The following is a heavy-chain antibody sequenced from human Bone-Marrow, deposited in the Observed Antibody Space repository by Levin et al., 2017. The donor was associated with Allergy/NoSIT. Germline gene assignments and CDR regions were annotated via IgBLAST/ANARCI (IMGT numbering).Heavy chain of an antibody. Sequence: GSLRLSCGVYPESFNDYIWTWIRQPPGKGLEWIGEISHTGDTDYNPSLKSRVTISIDTSKNQFSLKLTSVTAADTAVYYCARDETFNSWHTGWFDPWGQGTLVTVSS. CDR3: ARDETFNSWHTGWFDP. CDR2: ISHTGDT. J-gene: IGHJ5*02. V-gene: IGHV4-34*01. D-gene: IGHD6-13*01. CDR1: PESFNDYI.